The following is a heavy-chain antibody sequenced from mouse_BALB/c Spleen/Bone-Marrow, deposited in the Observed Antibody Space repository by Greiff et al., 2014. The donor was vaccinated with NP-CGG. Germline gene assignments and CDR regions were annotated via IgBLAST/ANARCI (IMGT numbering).Heavy chain of an antibody. Sequence: VQLQQSGPELVKPGASVKISCKASGYSFTGYFMNWVMQSHGKSLEWIGRINPYNGDTFYNQKFKGKATLTVDKSSSTAHMEPRSLASEDSAVYYCAREGYYYGSSYGNAMDYWGQGTSVTVSS. CDR1: GYSFTGYF. J-gene: IGHJ4*01. CDR3: AREGYYYGSSYGNAMDY. CDR2: INPYNGDT. D-gene: IGHD1-1*01. V-gene: IGHV1-20*02.